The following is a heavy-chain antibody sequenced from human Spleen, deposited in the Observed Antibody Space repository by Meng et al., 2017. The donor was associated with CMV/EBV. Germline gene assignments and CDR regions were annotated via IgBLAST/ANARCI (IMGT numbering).Heavy chain of an antibody. V-gene: IGHV2-70*01. CDR2: IDWDDDK. CDR1: GFSLSTSGVG. D-gene: IGHD4-23*01. Sequence: SGPTLVKPTQTLTLTCTFSGFSLSTSGVGVAWIRQPPGKALEWLALIDWDDDKYYSTSLKTRLTISKDTSKNQVVLTMTNMDPVDTATYYCARIQSGGNSGVYYYYGMDVWGQGTTVTVSS. CDR3: ARIQSGGNSGVYYYYGMDV. J-gene: IGHJ6*02.